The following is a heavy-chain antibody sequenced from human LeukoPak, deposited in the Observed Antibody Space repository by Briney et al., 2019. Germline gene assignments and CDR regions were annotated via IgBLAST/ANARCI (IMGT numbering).Heavy chain of an antibody. Sequence: GGSLRLSCAASGFKFDAYPMSWVRHAPGKGLEWVSTIYRSGTPHYADSVKGRFTISRDNSKNTLYLQMNSLRAEDTAVYFCARSGGHTFESWGQGTLVTVSS. CDR2: IYRSGTP. CDR1: GFKFDAYP. J-gene: IGHJ5*01. CDR3: ARSGGHTFES. D-gene: IGHD3-16*01. V-gene: IGHV3-66*01.